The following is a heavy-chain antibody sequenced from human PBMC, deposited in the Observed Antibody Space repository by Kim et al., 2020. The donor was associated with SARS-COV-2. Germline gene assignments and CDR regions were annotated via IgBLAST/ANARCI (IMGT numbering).Heavy chain of an antibody. CDR1: GFTFSSYS. CDR2: ISSSSSTI. CDR3: ARGPPEMGATTPHVLFDY. D-gene: IGHD1-26*01. J-gene: IGHJ4*02. Sequence: GGSLRLSCAASGFTFSSYSMNWVRQAPGKGLEWVSYISSSSSTIYYADSVKGRFTISRDNAKNSLYLQMNSLRDEDTAVYYCARGPPEMGATTPHVLFDYWGQGTLVTVSS. V-gene: IGHV3-48*02.